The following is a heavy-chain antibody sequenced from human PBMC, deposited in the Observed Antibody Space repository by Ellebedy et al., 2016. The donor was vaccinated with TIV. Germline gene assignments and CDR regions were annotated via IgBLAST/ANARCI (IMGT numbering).Heavy chain of an antibody. CDR2: IKSKAEGGTA. CDR1: GFSFPNAW. Sequence: GGSLRLSXAAPGFSFPNAWMSWVRQAPGKGLEWVGRIKSKAEGGTADYAAPVKGRFTISRDDSKSTLYLQMNSLKTDDTAVYYCTSHRYWGQGTLVTVSS. CDR3: TSHRY. V-gene: IGHV3-15*05. J-gene: IGHJ4*02.